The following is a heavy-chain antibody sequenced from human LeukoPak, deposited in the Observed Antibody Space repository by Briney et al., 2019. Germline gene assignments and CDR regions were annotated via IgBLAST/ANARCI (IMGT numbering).Heavy chain of an antibody. CDR3: AKYYYTSGSSGGRVFDY. V-gene: IGHV3-23*01. D-gene: IGHD3-10*01. CDR2: IGSSAGDT. J-gene: IGHJ4*02. Sequence: GGSLRLSCAASGFTFSSYPMTWVRQAPGKGLEWVSTIGSSAGDTHYADSVKGRFTISRDNSKNSLYLQMNSLSAEDTAVYYCAKYYYTSGSSGGRVFDYWGQGTLVTVSS. CDR1: GFTFSSYP.